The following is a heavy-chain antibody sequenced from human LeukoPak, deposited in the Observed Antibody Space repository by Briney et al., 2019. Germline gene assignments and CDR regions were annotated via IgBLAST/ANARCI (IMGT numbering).Heavy chain of an antibody. D-gene: IGHD2-21*02. CDR1: GFTFSSYE. CDR3: TRDWPGGGDAGNAFDI. Sequence: GGSLRLSCAASGFTFSSYEMNWVRQAPGKGLEWVSYISSSGSTIYYADSVKGRFTISRDSAKNSLYLQMNSLRAEDTAVYYCTRDWPGGGDAGNAFDIWGQGTMVTVSS. J-gene: IGHJ3*02. CDR2: ISSSGSTI. V-gene: IGHV3-48*03.